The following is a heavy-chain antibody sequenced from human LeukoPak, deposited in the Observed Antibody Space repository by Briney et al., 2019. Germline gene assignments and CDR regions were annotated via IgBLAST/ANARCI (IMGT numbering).Heavy chain of an antibody. V-gene: IGHV3-23*01. CDR2: ISGSGGST. CDR3: AKGQRSCGGGRCELFDS. D-gene: IGHD2-15*01. J-gene: IGHJ4*02. CDR1: GFTFSSYA. Sequence: GGSLRLSCAASGFTFSSYAMGWVRQAPGKGLEWVSAISGSGGSTYYADSVKGRFTISRDNSKNTLYLQMNSLRAEDTAVYYCAKGQRSCGGGRCELFDSWGQGTLVTVSS.